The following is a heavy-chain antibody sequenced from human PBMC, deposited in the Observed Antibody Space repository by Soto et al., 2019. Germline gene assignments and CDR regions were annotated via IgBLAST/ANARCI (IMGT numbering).Heavy chain of an antibody. CDR1: GGSFSGYY. J-gene: IGHJ4*02. D-gene: IGHD2-8*02. CDR2: INHSGST. V-gene: IGHV4-34*01. CDR3: ARDKITGLFDY. Sequence: QVQLQQWDAGLLKPSETLSLTCAVYGGSFSGYYWTWIRQPPGTGLEWIGEINHSGSTNYNPSLKSRVTISVDTSKNQFSLKLTSVTAADTAVYYCARDKITGLFDYWGQGTLVTFSS.